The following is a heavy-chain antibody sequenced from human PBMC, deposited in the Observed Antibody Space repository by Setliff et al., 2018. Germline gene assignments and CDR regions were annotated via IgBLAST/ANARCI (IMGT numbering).Heavy chain of an antibody. V-gene: IGHV4-39*01. J-gene: IGHJ4*02. CDR3: ARTGTYRYFDY. CDR1: GFSINSGTHF. CDR2: IHYSGNT. D-gene: IGHD1-1*01. Sequence: SETLSLTCTVSGFSINSGTHFWGWIRQPPGKGLEWIGRIHYSGNTYNASLKSRVIISVDTAQNQFSLSLSSVTAADTAVYYCARTGTYRYFDYWGQGTLVTVSS.